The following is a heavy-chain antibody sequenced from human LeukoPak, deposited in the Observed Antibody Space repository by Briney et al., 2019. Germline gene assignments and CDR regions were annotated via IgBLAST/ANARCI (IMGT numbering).Heavy chain of an antibody. Sequence: HSQTLSLTCAISEDNVSNNSAAWNWIRQSPSRGLEWLGRTYYRSKWYNDYALSVKSRITINPDTSKNQFSLHLNSVTPDDTAVYYCVRAAAGGWFFQHWGQGTLVTVSS. CDR3: VRAAAGGWFFQH. D-gene: IGHD6-13*01. J-gene: IGHJ1*01. CDR1: EDNVSNNSAA. CDR2: TYYRSKWYN. V-gene: IGHV6-1*01.